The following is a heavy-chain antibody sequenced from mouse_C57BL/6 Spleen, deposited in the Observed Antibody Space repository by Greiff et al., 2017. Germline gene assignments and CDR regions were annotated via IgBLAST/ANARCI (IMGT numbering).Heavy chain of an antibody. Sequence: VQLQQPGAELVKPGASVKLSCKASGYTFTSYWMHWVKQRPGQGLEWIGMIHPTSGSTNYNEKFKSKATLTVDKSSSTAYMQLSSLTSEDSAVYYCARAVVAYEGDYYAMDYWGQGTSVTVSS. CDR1: GYTFTSYW. V-gene: IGHV1-64*01. D-gene: IGHD1-1*01. J-gene: IGHJ4*01. CDR3: ARAVVAYEGDYYAMDY. CDR2: IHPTSGST.